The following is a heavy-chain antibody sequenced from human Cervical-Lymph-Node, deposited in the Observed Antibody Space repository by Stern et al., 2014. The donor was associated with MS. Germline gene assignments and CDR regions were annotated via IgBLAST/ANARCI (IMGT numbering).Heavy chain of an antibody. D-gene: IGHD3-16*02. V-gene: IGHV1-69*06. Sequence: VQLVQSGAEVKKPGSSVKVSCKASGGTFSSYAISWVRQAPGQGLEWMGGIIPIFGTANYAQKFQGRVTITADKSTSTAYMELSSLRSEDTAVYYCARDQGYDYVWGSYRSIFDYWGQGTLVTVSS. CDR3: ARDQGYDYVWGSYRSIFDY. J-gene: IGHJ4*02. CDR2: IIPIFGTA. CDR1: GGTFSSYA.